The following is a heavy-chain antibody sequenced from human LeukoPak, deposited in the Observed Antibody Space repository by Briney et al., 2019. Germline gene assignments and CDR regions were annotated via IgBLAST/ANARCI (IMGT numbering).Heavy chain of an antibody. CDR2: ISNSGSTM. Sequence: PGGSLRLSCVASGFTFSSYEMNWVRQAPGQGLEWVSYISNSGSTMYYADSVKGRFTISRDNAKNSLYLQMNSLRAEDTAVYYCARDWRHRDYGSGSLDYWGQGALVTVSS. CDR3: ARDWRHRDYGSGSLDY. D-gene: IGHD3-10*01. V-gene: IGHV3-48*03. J-gene: IGHJ4*02. CDR1: GFTFSSYE.